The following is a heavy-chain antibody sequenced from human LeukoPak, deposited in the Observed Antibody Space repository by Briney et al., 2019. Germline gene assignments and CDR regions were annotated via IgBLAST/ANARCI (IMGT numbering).Heavy chain of an antibody. J-gene: IGHJ5*02. V-gene: IGHV1-46*01. CDR3: ARELPDTLLDP. CDR2: INPRGGST. D-gene: IGHD3-9*01. Sequence: ASVKVSCKASGYTFTSYYMHWVRQAPGQGLEWMGIINPRGGSTSYAQKFQGRVTMTRDTSTSAVYMELSSLRSEDTAVYYCARELPDTLLDPWGQGTLVTVSS. CDR1: GYTFTSYY.